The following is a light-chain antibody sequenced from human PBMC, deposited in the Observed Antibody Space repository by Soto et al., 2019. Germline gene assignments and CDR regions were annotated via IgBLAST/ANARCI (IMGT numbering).Light chain of an antibody. CDR2: GAS. CDR1: QPISDY. V-gene: IGKV1-39*01. Sequence: DIQMTQSPSSLSASVGDRVTITCRASQPISDYLHWYQQKPGKAPKLLIYGASSLQTGVPSRFRGSGSGTDFTLSISGLQPEDFAVYYCQQYGSSGTFGQGTKVDIK. J-gene: IGKJ1*01. CDR3: QQYGSSGT.